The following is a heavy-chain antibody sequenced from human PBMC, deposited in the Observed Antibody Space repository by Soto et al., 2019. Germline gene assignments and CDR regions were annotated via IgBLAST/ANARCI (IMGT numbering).Heavy chain of an antibody. J-gene: IGHJ4*02. V-gene: IGHV3-9*01. D-gene: IGHD6-13*01. CDR1: GFTFDDYA. CDR2: ISWNSGSI. Sequence: EVQLVESGGGLVQPGRSLRLSCAASGFTFDDYAMHWVRQAPGKGLEWVSGISWNSGSIGYADSVKGRFTISRDNAKNSLYLHMNSLRAEDTALYYCAKDRGGIASWGQGTLVTVSS. CDR3: AKDRGGIAS.